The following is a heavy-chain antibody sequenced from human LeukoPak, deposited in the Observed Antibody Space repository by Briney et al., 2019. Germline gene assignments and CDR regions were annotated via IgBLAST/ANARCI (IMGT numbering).Heavy chain of an antibody. Sequence: GGSLRLSCAASGFTFSNYGMHWVRQAPGKGLEWVAFIRYDGSNKYYADSVKGRFTISRDYSKNTLYLQMDNLRAEDTALYYCAKAIARHRDLDAFDIWGQGTLVSVSS. CDR1: GFTFSNYG. J-gene: IGHJ3*02. CDR2: IRYDGSNK. V-gene: IGHV3-30*02. D-gene: IGHD2-21*01. CDR3: AKAIARHRDLDAFDI.